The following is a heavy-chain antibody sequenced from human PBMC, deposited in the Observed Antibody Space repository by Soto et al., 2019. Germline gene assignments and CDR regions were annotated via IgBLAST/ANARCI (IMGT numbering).Heavy chain of an antibody. CDR1: GGSISSYY. CDR3: ARERGNYHFDY. J-gene: IGHJ4*02. Sequence: SETLSLTCTVSGGSISSYYWSWIRRPPGKGLAWIGYIYYSGSTNYNPSLKSRVTISVDTSKNQFSLKLSSVTAADTAVYYCARERGNYHFDYWGQGTLVTVSS. V-gene: IGHV4-59*01. D-gene: IGHD1-7*01. CDR2: IYYSGST.